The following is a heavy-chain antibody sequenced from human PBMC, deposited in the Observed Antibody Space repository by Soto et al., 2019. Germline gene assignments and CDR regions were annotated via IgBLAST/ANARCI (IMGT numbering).Heavy chain of an antibody. CDR2: ISYDGSNK. D-gene: IGHD6-6*01. J-gene: IGHJ4*02. V-gene: IGHV3-30-3*01. CDR3: ARDWEYSSSIPTVPFDY. Sequence: QVQLVESGGGVVQPGRSLRLSCAASGFTFSSYAMHWVRQAPGKGLEWVAVISYDGSNKYYADSVKGRFTISRDNSKNTLYLQMNSLRAEDTAVYYCARDWEYSSSIPTVPFDYWGQGTLVTVSS. CDR1: GFTFSSYA.